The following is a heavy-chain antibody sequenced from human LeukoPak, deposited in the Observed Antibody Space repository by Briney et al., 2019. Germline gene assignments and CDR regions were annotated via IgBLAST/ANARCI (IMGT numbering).Heavy chain of an antibody. D-gene: IGHD2/OR15-2a*01. V-gene: IGHV4-34*01. J-gene: IGHJ4*02. CDR1: GGSFSGYY. CDR2: ISHSGST. CDR3: ARSLSY. Sequence: SETLSLTCAVYGGSFSGYYWSWIRQPPGKGLEWIGEISHSGSTNYNPSLKSRVTISVDTSKNQFSLKLSSVTAADTAVYYCARSLSYWGQGTLVTVSS.